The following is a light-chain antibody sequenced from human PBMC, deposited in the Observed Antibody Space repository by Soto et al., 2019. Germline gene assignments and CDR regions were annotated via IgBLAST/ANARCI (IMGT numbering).Light chain of an antibody. Sequence: DIQMTQSPSTLSASVGDRVTITCRASQSINNWLAWYQQKPGKAPKLFIFKASTLEIGVPSRFSGSGSGTEFTLSICSLQPDDFATYYCQQYESFPRTFGQGTKVEIK. CDR3: QQYESFPRT. J-gene: IGKJ1*01. CDR2: KAS. CDR1: QSINNW. V-gene: IGKV1-5*03.